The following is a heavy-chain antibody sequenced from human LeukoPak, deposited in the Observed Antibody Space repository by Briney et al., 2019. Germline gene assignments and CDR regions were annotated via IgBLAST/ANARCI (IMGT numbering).Heavy chain of an antibody. J-gene: IGHJ4*02. CDR1: GFTFSSYA. Sequence: GGSLRLSCAASGFTFSSYAMSWVRQAPGKGLEWVSSINGRGDSTNHPDSVKGRFTISRDNSKNTVFLQVNSLRAEDTAIYYCAKGKAVAPTETSDYWGQGTLVTVSS. D-gene: IGHD6-19*01. V-gene: IGHV3-23*01. CDR2: INGRGDST. CDR3: AKGKAVAPTETSDY.